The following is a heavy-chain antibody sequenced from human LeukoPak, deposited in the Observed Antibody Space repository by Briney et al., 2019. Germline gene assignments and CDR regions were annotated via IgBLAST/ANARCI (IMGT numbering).Heavy chain of an antibody. CDR3: ARDNCSGGSCYSDY. V-gene: IGHV3-7*01. Sequence: GGSLRLSCAASGFTFSSYWMGWVRQAPGKGLEWVANIKQDGSEKYYVDSVKGRFTISRDNAKNSLYLQMNSLRAEDTAVYYCARDNCSGGSCYSDYWGQGTLVTVPS. CDR1: GFTFSSYW. D-gene: IGHD2-15*01. J-gene: IGHJ4*02. CDR2: IKQDGSEK.